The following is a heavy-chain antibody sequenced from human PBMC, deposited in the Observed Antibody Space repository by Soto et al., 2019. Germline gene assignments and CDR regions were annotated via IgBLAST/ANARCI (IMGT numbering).Heavy chain of an antibody. CDR2: IYSGGTT. D-gene: IGHD1-26*01. Sequence: EVQLVESGGGLVQPGGSLRLSCAASGFTVSSNYMNWVRQAPGKGLEWVSVIYSGGTTYYADSVKGRFTISRDNSKNTLYLQMNNLRAEDTAVYYCARESPLGSSRWEGGMDVWGQGTTVTVSS. V-gene: IGHV3-66*01. J-gene: IGHJ6*02. CDR3: ARESPLGSSRWEGGMDV. CDR1: GFTVSSNY.